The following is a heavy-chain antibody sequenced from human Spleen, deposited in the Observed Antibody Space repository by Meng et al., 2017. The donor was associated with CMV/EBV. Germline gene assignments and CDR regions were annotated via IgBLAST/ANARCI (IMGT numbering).Heavy chain of an antibody. V-gene: IGHV1-18*01. CDR3: ARDSPSLYSSSPGIDF. CDR1: GGILNGYA. D-gene: IGHD6-6*01. Sequence: ASVKVSCKTSGGILNGYAISWVRQAPGQGLEWMGWISVYTDNTSSAQKYQGRLTMTTDTSTSTAYMEVRSLRSDDTAVYYCARDSPSLYSSSPGIDFWGQGTLVTVSS. J-gene: IGHJ4*02. CDR2: ISVYTDNT.